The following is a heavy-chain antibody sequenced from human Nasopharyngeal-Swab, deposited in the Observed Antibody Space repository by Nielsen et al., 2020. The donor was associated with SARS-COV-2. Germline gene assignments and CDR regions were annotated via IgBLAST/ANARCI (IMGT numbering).Heavy chain of an antibody. V-gene: IGHV4-59*08. CDR3: ARQIYDFWSGYGLVYYYYMDV. CDR2: IYYSGST. J-gene: IGHJ6*03. Sequence: WIRQPPGKGLEWIGYIYYSGSTNHNPSLKSRVTISVDTSKNQFSLKLSSVTAADTAVYYCARQIYDFWSGYGLVYYYYMDVWGQGTTVTVSS. D-gene: IGHD3-3*01.